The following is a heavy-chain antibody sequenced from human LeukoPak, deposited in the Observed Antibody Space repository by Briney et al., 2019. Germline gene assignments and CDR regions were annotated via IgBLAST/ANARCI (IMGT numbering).Heavy chain of an antibody. D-gene: IGHD3-22*01. CDR2: IIPIFGTA. CDR3: ARDNAGPGYYYDSSGYIR. V-gene: IGHV1-69*13. Sequence: GASVKVSCKASGGTFSSYAISWVRQAPGQGLEWMGGIIPIFGTANYAQKFQGRVTITADESTSTAYMGLSSLRSEDTAVYYCARDNAGPGYYYDSSGYIRWGQGTLVTVS. CDR1: GGTFSSYA. J-gene: IGHJ4*02.